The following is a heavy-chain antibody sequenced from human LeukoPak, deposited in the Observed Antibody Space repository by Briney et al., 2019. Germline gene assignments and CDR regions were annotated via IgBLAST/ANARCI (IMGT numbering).Heavy chain of an antibody. Sequence: SETLSLTCTVSGGSISSYYWSWIRQPPGKGLEWIGYIYYSGSTNYNPSLKSRVTISVDTSKNQFSLKLSSVTAADTAVYYCARGGSSTSCYAGCYYGMDVWGQGTTVTVSS. J-gene: IGHJ6*02. D-gene: IGHD2-2*01. CDR1: GGSISSYY. CDR2: IYYSGST. CDR3: ARGGSSTSCYAGCYYGMDV. V-gene: IGHV4-59*12.